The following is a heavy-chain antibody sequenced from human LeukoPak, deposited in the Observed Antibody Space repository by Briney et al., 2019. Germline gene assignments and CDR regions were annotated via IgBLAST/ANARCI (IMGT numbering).Heavy chain of an antibody. Sequence: SVKVSCKASGYTFVNYGISWVRQAPGQGLEWMGGIIPIFGTANYAQKFQGRVTITADESTSTAYMELSSLRSEDTAVYYCARDIDFYGGNYFDYWGQGTLVTVSS. CDR1: GYTFVNYG. V-gene: IGHV1-69*13. D-gene: IGHD4-23*01. CDR2: IIPIFGTA. J-gene: IGHJ4*02. CDR3: ARDIDFYGGNYFDY.